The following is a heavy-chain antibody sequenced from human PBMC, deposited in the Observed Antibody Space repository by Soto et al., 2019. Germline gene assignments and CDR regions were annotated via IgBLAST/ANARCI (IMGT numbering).Heavy chain of an antibody. CDR2: IIPIFDTT. Sequence: QVQLVQSGAEVKKPGSSVKVSCKASGGTFSSYAISWVRQAPGQGLEWMGGIIPIFDTTNSAQKFQGRVTITADESTSTAYMELSSLRSEDTAVYYCARSQGSSTSLEIYYYYYYGMDVWGQGTTVTDSS. J-gene: IGHJ6*02. D-gene: IGHD2-2*01. CDR1: GGTFSSYA. V-gene: IGHV1-69*01. CDR3: ARSQGSSTSLEIYYYYYYGMDV.